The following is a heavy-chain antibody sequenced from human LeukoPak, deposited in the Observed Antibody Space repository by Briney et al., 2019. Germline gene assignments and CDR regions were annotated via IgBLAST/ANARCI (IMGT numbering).Heavy chain of an antibody. V-gene: IGHV4-39*01. J-gene: IGHJ4*02. CDR2: IYYSGST. D-gene: IGHD6-19*01. CDR3: ARAPIAVAGAGHEYFDY. CDR1: GGSISSSSYY. Sequence: SETLSLTCTVSGGSISSSSYYWGWIRQPPGKGLEWIGSIYYSGSTYYNPSLKSRVTISVDTSKNQFSLKLSSVTAADTAVYYCARAPIAVAGAGHEYFDYWGQGTLVTVSS.